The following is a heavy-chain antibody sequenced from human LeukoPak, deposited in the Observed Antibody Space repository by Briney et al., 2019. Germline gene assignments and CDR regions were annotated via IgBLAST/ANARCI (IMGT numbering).Heavy chain of an antibody. CDR3: AKGRGWVEIDY. CDR1: GFTFSSYG. J-gene: IGHJ4*02. D-gene: IGHD6-19*01. V-gene: IGHV3-30*18. CDR2: ISYDGSNK. Sequence: GRSLRLSCAASGFTFSSYGMHWVRQAPGKGLEWVAVISYDGSNKYYADSVKGRFTISRDNSKNTLYLQMNSLRAEDTAVYYCAKGRGWVEIDYWGQGTLVTVSS.